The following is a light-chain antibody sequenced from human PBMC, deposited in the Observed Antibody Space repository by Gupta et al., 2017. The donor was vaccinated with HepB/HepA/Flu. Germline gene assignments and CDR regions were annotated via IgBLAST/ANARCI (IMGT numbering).Light chain of an antibody. J-gene: IGLJ3*02. CDR1: SSDVGNYNR. CDR3: TSFTSSSTWV. V-gene: IGLV2-18*02. Sequence: SXXGTSSDVGNYNRVSWYQQAPGTAPKLIIFEVSNRPSGVPDRFSGSKSGNTASLTISGLQAEDESDYYCTSFTSSSTWVFGGGTKLTVL. CDR2: EVS.